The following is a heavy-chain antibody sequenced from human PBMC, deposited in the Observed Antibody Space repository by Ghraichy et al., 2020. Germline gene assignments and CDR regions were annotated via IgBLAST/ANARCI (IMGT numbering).Heavy chain of an antibody. CDR2: IWYDGSNE. V-gene: IGHV3-33*08. CDR3: VRDGGSGYDY. Sequence: GGSLRLSCAASGFTLSNHNMHWVHQAPGKGLEWVTVIWYDGSNEYYIDSVKGRFTISRDNSKNTLYLQMNSLRVEDTAVYYCVRDGGSGYDYWGQGTLVTVSS. J-gene: IGHJ4*02. D-gene: IGHD6-19*01. CDR1: GFTLSNHN.